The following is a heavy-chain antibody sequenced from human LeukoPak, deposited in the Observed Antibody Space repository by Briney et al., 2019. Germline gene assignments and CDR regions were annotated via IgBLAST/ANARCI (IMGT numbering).Heavy chain of an antibody. Sequence: ASVKVSCKASGYTFTGYYMNWVRQAPGQGLEWMGWINPNSGGTNYAQKFQGRVTMTRDTSISTAYMELSRLRSDDTAVYYCARWAELSSYYYYMDVWGKGTTVTVSS. D-gene: IGHD3-16*02. V-gene: IGHV1-2*02. CDR1: GYTFTGYY. CDR3: ARWAELSSYYYYMDV. J-gene: IGHJ6*03. CDR2: INPNSGGT.